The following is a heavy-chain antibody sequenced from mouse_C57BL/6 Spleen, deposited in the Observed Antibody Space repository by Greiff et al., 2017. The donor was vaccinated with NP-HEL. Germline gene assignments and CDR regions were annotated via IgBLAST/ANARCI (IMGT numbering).Heavy chain of an antibody. CDR1: GYAFSSYW. CDR3: ARFASNYHYAMYY. Sequence: VQLQQSGAELVKPGASVKISCKASGYAFSSYWMNWVKQRPGKGLEWIGQIYPGDGDTNYNGKFKGKATLTADKSSSTAYMQLSRLTSEDSAVYFCARFASNYHYAMYYWGQGTSVTVSS. D-gene: IGHD2-5*01. CDR2: IYPGDGDT. V-gene: IGHV1-80*01. J-gene: IGHJ4*01.